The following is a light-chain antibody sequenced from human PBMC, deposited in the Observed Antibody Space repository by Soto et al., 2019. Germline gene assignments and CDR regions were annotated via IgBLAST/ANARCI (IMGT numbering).Light chain of an antibody. J-gene: IGKJ4*01. CDR3: QEYNNWPALT. V-gene: IGKV3-15*01. CDR2: GAP. Sequence: EIVMTQSPATLSVSPGERATLSCRANQSVSSNLAWYQQKPGQAPRLLISGAPTRATGIPDRFSGSGSGTEFTLTISSLQSEDFAVYYCQEYNNWPALTFGGGTKVDI. CDR1: QSVSSN.